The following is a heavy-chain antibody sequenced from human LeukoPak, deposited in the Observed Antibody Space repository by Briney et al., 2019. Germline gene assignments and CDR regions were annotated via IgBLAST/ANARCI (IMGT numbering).Heavy chain of an antibody. Sequence: SETLSLTCTVSGGSISSGGYYWSWIRQHPGKGLEWIGYIYYSGSTYYNPSLKSRVTISVDTSKNQFSLRLSSVTAADTAVYYCARELDRITMDTLDAFDIWGQGKMVTVSS. J-gene: IGHJ3*02. CDR1: GGSISSGGYY. CDR2: IYYSGST. V-gene: IGHV4-31*03. CDR3: ARELDRITMDTLDAFDI. D-gene: IGHD3-10*01.